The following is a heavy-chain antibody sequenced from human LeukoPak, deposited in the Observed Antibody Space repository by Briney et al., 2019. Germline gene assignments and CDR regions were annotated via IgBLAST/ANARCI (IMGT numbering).Heavy chain of an antibody. CDR3: ARTLRFLEWLYIDY. V-gene: IGHV3-21*01. CDR2: ISSSSSYI. D-gene: IGHD3-3*01. J-gene: IGHJ4*02. Sequence: GGSLRLSCAASGFTFSSYSMNWVREAPGKGREWVSSISSSSSYIYYADSVKRRFTISRDNAKNSLYLQMNSLRAEDTAVYYCARTLRFLEWLYIDYWGQGTLVTVSS. CDR1: GFTFSSYS.